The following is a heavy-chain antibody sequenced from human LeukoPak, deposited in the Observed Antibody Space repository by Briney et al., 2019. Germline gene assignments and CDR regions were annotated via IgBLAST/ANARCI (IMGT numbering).Heavy chain of an antibody. V-gene: IGHV4-38-2*02. J-gene: IGHJ5*02. CDR2: IYHSGST. Sequence: PSETLSLTCTVSGYSISSGYYWGWIRQPPGKGLEWIGSIYHSGSTYYNPSLKSRVTISVDTSKNQFSLKLSSVTAADTAVYYCARVHAIILGLDWFDPWGQGTLVTVSA. CDR3: ARVHAIILGLDWFDP. D-gene: IGHD2/OR15-2a*01. CDR1: GYSISSGYY.